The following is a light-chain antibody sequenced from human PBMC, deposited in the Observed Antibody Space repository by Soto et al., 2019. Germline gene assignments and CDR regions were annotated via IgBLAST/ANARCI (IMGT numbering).Light chain of an antibody. V-gene: IGLV1-47*01. CDR1: DSNIEDNY. CDR3: ASYTSSSTSVI. Sequence: QSALTQPPSASGTPGQRVTISCSGSDSNIEDNYVYWYQQLPGTAPKLLIYRNDQRPSGVPDRFSGSRSGTSASLVISGLRSADEADYYCASYTSSSTSVIFGRGTKLTVL. CDR2: RND. J-gene: IGLJ2*01.